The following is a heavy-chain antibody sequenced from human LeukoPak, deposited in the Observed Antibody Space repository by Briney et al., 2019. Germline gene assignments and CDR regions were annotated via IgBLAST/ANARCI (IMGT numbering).Heavy chain of an antibody. CDR3: ARTYYEDDAFDI. J-gene: IGHJ3*02. CDR2: IYNSGST. D-gene: IGHD3-3*01. CDR1: GGTISSYY. V-gene: IGHV4-4*07. Sequence: SETLSLTCTVSGGTISSYYWSWIRQPAGKGLEWIGRIYNSGSTNYNPSLKSRVTMSVDTSKNQFSMKLSSVTAADTAVYYCARTYYEDDAFDIWGQGTMVTVSS.